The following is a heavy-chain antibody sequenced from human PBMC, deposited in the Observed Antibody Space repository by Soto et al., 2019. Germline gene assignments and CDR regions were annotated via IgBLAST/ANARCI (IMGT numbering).Heavy chain of an antibody. J-gene: IGHJ5*02. CDR2: IYYSGST. V-gene: IGHV4-59*08. CDR1: GGSISSYY. Sequence: TSETLSLTCTVSGGSISSYYCSWIRQPPGKGLEWIGYIYYSGSTNYNPSLKSRVTISVDTSKNQFSLKLSSVTAADTAVYYCARQEQHLARLFDPWGQGTLVTVSS. D-gene: IGHD6-13*01. CDR3: ARQEQHLARLFDP.